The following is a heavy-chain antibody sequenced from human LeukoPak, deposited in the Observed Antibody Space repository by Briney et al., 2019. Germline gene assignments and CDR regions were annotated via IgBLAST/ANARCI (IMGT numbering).Heavy chain of an antibody. CDR2: IYYSGST. CDR3: ARLYSGSGSFLLPFDY. CDR1: GGSISSGSYY. V-gene: IGHV4-39*07. D-gene: IGHD3-10*01. Sequence: SETLSLTCTVSGGSISSGSYYWGWIRQPPGKGLEWIGTIYYSGSTYYNPSLKSRVTISVDTSKNQFSLKLSSVTAADTAVYYCARLYSGSGSFLLPFDYWGQGTLVTVSS. J-gene: IGHJ4*02.